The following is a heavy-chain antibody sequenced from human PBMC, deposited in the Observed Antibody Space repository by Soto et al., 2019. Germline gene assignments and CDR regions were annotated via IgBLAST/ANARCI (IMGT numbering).Heavy chain of an antibody. CDR2: IKQDGSEK. V-gene: IGHV3-7*04. Sequence: EVQLVGSGGGLVQPGGSLRLSCVASGFTFRTYWMTWVRQAPGKGLEWVANIKQDGSEKYYVDSVRGRFANSRDNAKDSLYLQMNSLRVEDTAVYYCARDGLYCTYANCRGDAYDVWDQGTMVTVSS. J-gene: IGHJ3*01. CDR3: ARDGLYCTYANCRGDAYDV. CDR1: GFTFRTYW. D-gene: IGHD2-8*01.